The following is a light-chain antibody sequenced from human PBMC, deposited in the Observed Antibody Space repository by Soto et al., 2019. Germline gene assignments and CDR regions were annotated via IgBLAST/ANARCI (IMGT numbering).Light chain of an antibody. CDR3: AAWDDNLEGVL. CDR2: SNT. V-gene: IGLV1-44*01. Sequence: QAVVTQPPSVSGTPGQRVVLSCSGSASNVGSNTVNWYQHLPGTAPKAVIYSNTLRPSGVPDRFSGSKSGTSASLAISGLQSEDEADYYCAAWDDNLEGVLFGGGTQLTVL. J-gene: IGLJ2*01. CDR1: ASNVGSNT.